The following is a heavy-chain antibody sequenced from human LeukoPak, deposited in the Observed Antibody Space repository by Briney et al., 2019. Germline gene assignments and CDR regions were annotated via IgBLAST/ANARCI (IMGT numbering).Heavy chain of an antibody. D-gene: IGHD3-9*01. CDR3: VRDRYDVLTGYNDAFDV. Sequence: PGGSLRLSCAVSGFTVSSNYMSWVRQAPGKGLDWVSTIYTGGSTYYADSVKGRFTISRDNAENSLYLQMNSLRAEDTAVYYCVRDRYDVLTGYNDAFDVWGHGTLVAVSS. CDR2: IYTGGST. V-gene: IGHV3-66*01. CDR1: GFTVSSNY. J-gene: IGHJ3*01.